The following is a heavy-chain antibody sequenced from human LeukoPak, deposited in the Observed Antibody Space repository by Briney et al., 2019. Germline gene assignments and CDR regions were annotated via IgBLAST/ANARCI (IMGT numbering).Heavy chain of an antibody. Sequence: GGSLRLSCSASGFTFSSYAMPWVRQAPGKGLEYVSAISGNGGSTYYADSVKGRFTISRDNSKNTLYLQMSSLRAEDTAVYYCVKDKQQLVLGYFDYWGQGTLVTVSS. V-gene: IGHV3-64D*06. CDR1: GFTFSSYA. D-gene: IGHD6-13*01. J-gene: IGHJ4*02. CDR3: VKDKQQLVLGYFDY. CDR2: ISGNGGST.